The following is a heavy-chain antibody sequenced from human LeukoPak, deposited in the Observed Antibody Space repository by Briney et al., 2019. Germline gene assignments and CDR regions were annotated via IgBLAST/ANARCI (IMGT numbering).Heavy chain of an antibody. CDR2: ISYSGST. J-gene: IGHJ6*04. Sequence: SETLSLTCSVSGGSISSTTYYWGWIRQPPGKGLEWIGSISYSGSTYYNPSLKSRVTISVDTSKYQFSLKLRFVTAADTAVYYCARRIGYDSLDVWGKGTTVTISS. CDR3: ARRIGYDSLDV. V-gene: IGHV4-39*01. D-gene: IGHD5-12*01. CDR1: GGSISSTTYY.